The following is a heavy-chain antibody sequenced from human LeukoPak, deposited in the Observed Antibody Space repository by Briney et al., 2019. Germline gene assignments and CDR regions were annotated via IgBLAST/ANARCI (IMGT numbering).Heavy chain of an antibody. J-gene: IGHJ4*02. D-gene: IGHD6-13*01. V-gene: IGHV3-20*04. CDR2: INWNGGST. CDR1: GFTFDDYG. Sequence: GGSLRLSCAASGFTFDDYGMSWVRQAPGKGLEWVSGINWNGGSTGYADSVKGRFTISRDNAKNSLYLQMNSLRAEDTALYYCARDDSSSWWGCFDYWGQGTLVTVSS. CDR3: ARDDSSSWWGCFDY.